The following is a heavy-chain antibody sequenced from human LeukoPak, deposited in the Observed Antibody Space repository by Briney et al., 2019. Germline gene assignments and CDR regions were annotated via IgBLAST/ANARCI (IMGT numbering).Heavy chain of an antibody. CDR3: TLTPTIDY. CDR2: ISGDNDNT. Sequence: ASVKVSCKAHGYTFDSGGVTWVRQAPGQGLEWMGWISGDNDNTYYSQNFQGRLTLTTDTSSTTAYMELRSLRSDDTALYYCTLTPTIDYWGQGTLVIVPS. V-gene: IGHV1-18*01. CDR1: GYTFDSGG. J-gene: IGHJ4*02. D-gene: IGHD3-9*01.